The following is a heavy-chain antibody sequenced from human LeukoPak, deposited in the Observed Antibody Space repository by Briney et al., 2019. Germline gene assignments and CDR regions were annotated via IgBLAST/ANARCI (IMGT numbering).Heavy chain of an antibody. CDR1: GGTFSSYA. CDR3: ARVLGDDFWSGYYFSD. J-gene: IGHJ4*02. V-gene: IGHV1-69*04. D-gene: IGHD3-3*01. Sequence: SVKVSCKASGGTFSSYAIRWVRQAPGQGLEWMGRIIPILGIANYAQKFQGRVTITADKSTSTAYMELSSLRSEDTAVYYCARVLGDDFWSGYYFSDWGQGTLVTVSS. CDR2: IIPILGIA.